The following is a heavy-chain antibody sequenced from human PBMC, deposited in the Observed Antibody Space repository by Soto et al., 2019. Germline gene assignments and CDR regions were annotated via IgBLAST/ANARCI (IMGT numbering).Heavy chain of an antibody. Sequence: SETLSLTCAVYGGSFSGYYWSWIRQPPGKGLEWIGEINHSGSTNYNPSLKSRVTISVDTSKNQFSLKLSSVTAADTAVYYCARLYYDFWSGYYGPGDYYYYYMDVWGKGTTVTVSS. CDR2: INHSGST. J-gene: IGHJ6*03. D-gene: IGHD3-3*01. CDR1: GGSFSGYY. CDR3: ARLYYDFWSGYYGPGDYYYYYMDV. V-gene: IGHV4-34*01.